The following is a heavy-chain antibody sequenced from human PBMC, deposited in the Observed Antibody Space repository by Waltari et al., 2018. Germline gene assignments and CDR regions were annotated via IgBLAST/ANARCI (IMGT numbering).Heavy chain of an antibody. V-gene: IGHV4-39*07. J-gene: IGHJ4*02. CDR3: ARAHYYDSSGYYY. D-gene: IGHD3-22*01. CDR2: IYYSGST. Sequence: QLQLQESGPGLVKPSETLSLTCTVSGGSISSSSYYWGWIRQPPGKGLEWIGSIYYSGSTYYNPSLKSRVTISVDTSKNQFSRKLSSVTAADTAVYYCARAHYYDSSGYYYWGQGTLVTVSS. CDR1: GGSISSSSYY.